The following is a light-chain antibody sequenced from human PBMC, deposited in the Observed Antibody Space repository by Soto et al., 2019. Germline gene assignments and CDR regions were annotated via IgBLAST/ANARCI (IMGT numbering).Light chain of an antibody. V-gene: IGLV2-11*01. J-gene: IGLJ2*01. CDR3: CSYAGTYSWV. CDR2: DVS. CDR1: SSDVGAHNF. Sequence: QSVLTQPASVSGSPGQAITISCSGSSSDVGAHNFVSWYQHHPGKAPKLIIYDVSKRPSGVPDRFSGSKSGNTASLTVSGLQAEDEADYYCCSYAGTYSWVFGGGTKLTV.